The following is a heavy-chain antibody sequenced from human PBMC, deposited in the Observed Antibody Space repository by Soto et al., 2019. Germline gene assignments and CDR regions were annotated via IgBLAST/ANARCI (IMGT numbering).Heavy chain of an antibody. Sequence: ASVKVSCKASGYTFSSYGISWVRQAPGQGLEWMGWISAYNGNTKYAQKLQGRVTMTTDTSTSTACMELRSLRSDDTAVYYCARIPYDSSGQRAFDIWGQGTMVTVSS. J-gene: IGHJ3*02. CDR3: ARIPYDSSGQRAFDI. D-gene: IGHD3-22*01. CDR2: ISAYNGNT. V-gene: IGHV1-18*04. CDR1: GYTFSSYG.